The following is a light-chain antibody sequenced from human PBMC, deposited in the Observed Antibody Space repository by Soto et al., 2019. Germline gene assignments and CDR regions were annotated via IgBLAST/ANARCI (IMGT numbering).Light chain of an antibody. J-gene: IGKJ4*01. CDR2: QGS. V-gene: IGKV1-5*01. CDR1: QSISSW. Sequence: SQMTQSPSTRAASVGDRATITCRARQSISSWMAWYRQQPGKAAKLVIFQGSSLERGVPSRFSGSGSGTEFPLTISSLQPDDFATYHCQQYNSYPLSFGGGTKVDIK. CDR3: QQYNSYPLS.